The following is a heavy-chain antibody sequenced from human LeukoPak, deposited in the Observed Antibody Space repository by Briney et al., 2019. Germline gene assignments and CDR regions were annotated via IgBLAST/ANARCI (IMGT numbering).Heavy chain of an antibody. V-gene: IGHV4-59*01. CDR1: GDSLSLYH. CDR3: AREHHPYNWFGP. Sequence: SDTRSLTCTASGDSLSLYHWGWTRQCPGRGLEWIGYIYYTGTTNYNPSLGSRVHMSIDTSKNHFPLNLSSVTTADTAVYYCAREHHPYNWFGPWGQGTLVTVSS. J-gene: IGHJ5*02. CDR2: IYYTGTT.